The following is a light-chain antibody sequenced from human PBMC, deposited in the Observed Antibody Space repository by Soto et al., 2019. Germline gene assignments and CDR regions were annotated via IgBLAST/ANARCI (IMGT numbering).Light chain of an antibody. J-gene: IGLJ1*01. CDR3: QSYDSSLSGSYV. CDR1: SSNIGEGYD. Sequence: HSVLTQPPSVSGAPGQRVTISCTGSSSNIGEGYDVHWYQRLPGTAPKVLIYNNNNRPSGVPDRFSGSKSGTSASLAITGLQAEDEADYYCQSYDSSLSGSYVFGTGTKLTVL. CDR2: NNN. V-gene: IGLV1-40*01.